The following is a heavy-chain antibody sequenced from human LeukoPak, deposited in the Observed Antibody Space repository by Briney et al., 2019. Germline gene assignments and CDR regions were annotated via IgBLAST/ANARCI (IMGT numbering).Heavy chain of an antibody. CDR3: ASGVLRTNAFDI. J-gene: IGHJ3*02. D-gene: IGHD2/OR15-2a*01. CDR2: IIPIFGTA. CDR1: GGTFNSYA. V-gene: IGHV1-69*05. Sequence: ASVKVSXKASGGTFNSYAISWVRQDPGQGLEWTGRIIPIFGTANYAQKFQGRVTITTDESTSTAYMELSSLRSEDTAVYCCASGVLRTNAFDIWGQGTMVTVSS.